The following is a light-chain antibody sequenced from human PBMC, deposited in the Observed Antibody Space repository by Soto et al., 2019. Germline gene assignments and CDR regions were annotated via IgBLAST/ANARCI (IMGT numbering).Light chain of an antibody. CDR3: QQTFSTPIT. CDR2: AAS. J-gene: IGKJ5*01. V-gene: IGKV1-39*01. CDR1: QTVRRY. Sequence: DTQMTQSPSSLSASVGDRFTITCRASQTVRRYLNWYQQKPGKAPTLLIYAASTLESAVPPRFSGAGSETEFTLTINGLQPDDFATYYCQQTFSTPITFGQGTRLEIK.